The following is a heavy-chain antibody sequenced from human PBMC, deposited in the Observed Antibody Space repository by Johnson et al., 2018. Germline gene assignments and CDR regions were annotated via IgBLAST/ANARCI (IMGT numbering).Heavy chain of an antibody. V-gene: IGHV4-59*01. CDR1: GGSISSYY. J-gene: IGHJ3*02. Sequence: QVQLQESGPGLVKPSETLSLTCTVAGGSISSYYWSWIRQPPGKGLEWIGYIYYSGRTNYNPSLKSRVTISVDTSKNPFSLKLSSVTAADKAMYYCARDKSADIWGQGTMVTVSS. CDR2: IYYSGRT. CDR3: ARDKSADI.